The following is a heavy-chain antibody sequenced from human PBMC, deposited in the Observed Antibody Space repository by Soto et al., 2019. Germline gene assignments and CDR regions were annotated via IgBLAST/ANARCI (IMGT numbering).Heavy chain of an antibody. D-gene: IGHD3-16*02. CDR2: IYSGGST. CDR1: GFTVSSNY. J-gene: IGHJ6*02. CDR3: ARDKLGGYLSFYYGMDV. V-gene: IGHV3-53*01. Sequence: VGSLRLSCAASGFTVSSNYMSWVRQAPGKGLEWVSVIYSGGSTYYADSVKGRFTISRDNSKNTLYLQMNSLRAEDTAVYYCARDKLGGYLSFYYGMDVWGRGTTVTVSS.